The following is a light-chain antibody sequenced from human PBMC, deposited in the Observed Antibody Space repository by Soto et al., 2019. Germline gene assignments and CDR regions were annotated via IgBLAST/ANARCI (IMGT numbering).Light chain of an antibody. J-gene: IGKJ1*01. CDR3: QQYNNSPWT. CDR2: KAS. V-gene: IGKV1-5*03. CDR1: QSISSW. Sequence: DIQMTQSPSTLSASVGDRVTITCRASQSISSWLAGYQQKPGKAPKLLIYKASSLESGVPSRFSVSGSGTEFTLTISILQPDDFATYSCQQYNNSPWTFGQGTKVEIK.